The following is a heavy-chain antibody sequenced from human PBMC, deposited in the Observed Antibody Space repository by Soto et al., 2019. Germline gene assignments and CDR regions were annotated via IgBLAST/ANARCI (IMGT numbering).Heavy chain of an antibody. CDR3: ARGMTANEAPSRYMDV. Sequence: PSETLSLTCAVSGGSISSSSSYWGWIRQPPGKGLEWIGEINHSGSTNYNPSLKSRVTISVDTSKNQFSLKLSSVTAADTAVYYCARGMTANEAPSRYMDVWGKGTTVTVSS. V-gene: IGHV4-39*07. CDR2: INHSGST. CDR1: GGSISSSSSY. J-gene: IGHJ6*03.